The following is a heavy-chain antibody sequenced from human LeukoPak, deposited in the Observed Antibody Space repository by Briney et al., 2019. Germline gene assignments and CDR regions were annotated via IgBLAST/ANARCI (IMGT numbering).Heavy chain of an antibody. V-gene: IGHV3-74*01. CDR1: GFTFSSYW. D-gene: IGHD2-8*01. CDR3: ARDLIGYCTNGVCYTPDY. CDR2: INGDGGRT. J-gene: IGHJ4*02. Sequence: GGSLRLSCAASGFTFSSYWMHWVRQAPGKGLVWVSCINGDGGRTNYADSVKGRFTISRDNAKNTLYLQMNSLRAEDTAVYYCARDLIGYCTNGVCYTPDYWGQGTLVTVSS.